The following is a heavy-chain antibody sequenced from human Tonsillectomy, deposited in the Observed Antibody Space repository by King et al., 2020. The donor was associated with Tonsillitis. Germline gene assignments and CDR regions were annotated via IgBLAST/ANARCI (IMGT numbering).Heavy chain of an antibody. CDR3: ARVAKTSGYDIYYFDY. J-gene: IGHJ4*02. CDR1: GGTFSNYA. D-gene: IGHD5-12*01. Sequence: QLVQSGAEVKKPGSSVKVSCKASGGTFSNYAINWVRQAPGQGLEWMGGIIPIFGTTNYAQKFQGRVTITADESTSTAYMELSSLRFEDTAVYYCARVAKTSGYDIYYFDYWGQGTLVTVSS. V-gene: IGHV1-69*12. CDR2: IIPIFGTT.